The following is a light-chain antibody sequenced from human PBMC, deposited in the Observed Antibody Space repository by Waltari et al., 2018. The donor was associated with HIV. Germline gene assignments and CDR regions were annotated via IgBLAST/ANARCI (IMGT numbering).Light chain of an antibody. J-gene: IGKJ4*01. V-gene: IGKV3-11*01. Sequence: EIVLTQSPATLSLSPGGRATLSCRASQSVSSYLAWYQQKPGQAPRLLISDASNRATGIPARFSGSGSGTDFTLTISSLEPEDFAVYYCQQRSNWPPGSTFGGGTKVEIK. CDR3: QQRSNWPPGST. CDR1: QSVSSY. CDR2: DAS.